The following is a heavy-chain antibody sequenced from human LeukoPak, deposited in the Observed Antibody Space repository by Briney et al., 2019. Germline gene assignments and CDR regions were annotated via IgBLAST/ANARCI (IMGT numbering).Heavy chain of an antibody. D-gene: IGHD5-12*01. CDR3: ARAPRLVAYYYYMDV. CDR1: GGTFSSFA. CDR2: IIPIFGSA. J-gene: IGHJ6*03. V-gene: IGHV1-69*13. Sequence: ASVKVSCKASGGTFSSFAISWVRQAPGQGLEWMGGIIPIFGSANYAQKFQGRVTIIADESTSTAYMELSSLRSEDTAVYYCARAPRLVAYYYYMDVWGKGTTVTVSS.